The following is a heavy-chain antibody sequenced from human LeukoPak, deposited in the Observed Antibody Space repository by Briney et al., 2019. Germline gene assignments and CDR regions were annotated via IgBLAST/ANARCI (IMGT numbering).Heavy chain of an antibody. D-gene: IGHD3-3*01. J-gene: IGHJ4*02. CDR1: GGASSSYY. V-gene: IGHV4-4*07. CDR2: IYTSGST. Sequence: PSETLSLTCTVSGGASSSYYWSWILQPAGKGLEWIGRIYTSGSTNYNPSLKSRVTMSVDTSKNQFYMKLSSVPAADTAVYYCASAPPKNYDFWSGYHPFDYWGQGTLVTVSS. CDR3: ASAPPKNYDFWSGYHPFDY.